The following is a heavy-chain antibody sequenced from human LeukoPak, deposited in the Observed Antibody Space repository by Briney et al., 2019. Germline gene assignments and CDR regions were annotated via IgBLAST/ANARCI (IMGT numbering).Heavy chain of an antibody. CDR3: AKDQGRGAVAGLYYFDY. J-gene: IGHJ4*02. CDR2: IYITGST. CDR1: GGSITSYY. V-gene: IGHV4-4*07. D-gene: IGHD6-19*01. Sequence: SETLSLTCTVSGGSITSYYWSWIRQSAGKGLEWIGRIYITGSTTYNPSLKSRVTMSLDTSKNQFSLKLSSVTAEDTAVYYCAKDQGRGAVAGLYYFDYWGQGTLVTVSS.